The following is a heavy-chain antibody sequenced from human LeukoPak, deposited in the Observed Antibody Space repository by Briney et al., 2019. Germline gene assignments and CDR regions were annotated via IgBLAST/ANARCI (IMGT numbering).Heavy chain of an antibody. D-gene: IGHD3-3*01. V-gene: IGHV3-23*01. J-gene: IGHJ6*02. CDR2: ISPRGGST. Sequence: PTGGSLRLSCAASGFTFSSFAMNWVRQAPGKGLEWVSAISPRGGSTYFADSVKGRFTISRDNSKNTLYLQMNSLRAEDTAVYYCAREYYDFWSGYSHYYYGMDVWGQGTTVTVSS. CDR3: AREYYDFWSGYSHYYYGMDV. CDR1: GFTFSSFA.